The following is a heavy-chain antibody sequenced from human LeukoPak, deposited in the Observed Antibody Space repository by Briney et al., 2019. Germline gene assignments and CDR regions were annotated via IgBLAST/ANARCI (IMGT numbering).Heavy chain of an antibody. CDR1: GSSMSSDYY. D-gene: IGHD5-18*01. V-gene: IGHV4-38-2*02. Sequence: PSETLSLTCTVSGSSMSSDYYWGWIRQPPGKGLEWIGSISDSGSAYYNPSLKSRVTIPVDTSKNQFSLKLSSVTAADTAVYYCASGGGGYSYGSSSNWFDPWGQGTLVTVSS. J-gene: IGHJ5*02. CDR3: ASGGGGYSYGSSSNWFDP. CDR2: ISDSGSA.